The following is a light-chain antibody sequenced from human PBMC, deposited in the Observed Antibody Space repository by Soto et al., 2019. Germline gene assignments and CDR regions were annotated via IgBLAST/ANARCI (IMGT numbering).Light chain of an antibody. V-gene: IGKV1-16*01. CDR1: QDITNY. CDR3: QQYTSYSRA. CDR2: DAS. J-gene: IGKJ1*01. Sequence: DIQMTQSPSSLSASVGDRVTITCQASQDITNYLHWFQQKPGKVPKLLIYDASNLGSGVPSRFSGSGSGTDFTLTISGLQPDDFTTYYCQQYTSYSRAFGQGTKVDIK.